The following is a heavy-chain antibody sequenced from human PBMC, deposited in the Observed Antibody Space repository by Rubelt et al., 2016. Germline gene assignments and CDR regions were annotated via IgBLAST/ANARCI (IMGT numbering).Heavy chain of an antibody. CDR1: GGSISSSRYY. J-gene: IGHJ5*02. Sequence: QLQLQESGPGLVKPSETLSLTCTVSGGSISSSRYYWGLIRQPPGKELDWVGRVLYIGTPSYNSSLKIRLTLTVDTSKNQCSLELRSGTCAESAGDYGAGGYGDADGGDWFDPWGQGSLVTVSS. CDR2: VLYIGTP. CDR3: AGGYGDADGGDWFDP. V-gene: IGHV4-39*07. D-gene: IGHD4-17*01.